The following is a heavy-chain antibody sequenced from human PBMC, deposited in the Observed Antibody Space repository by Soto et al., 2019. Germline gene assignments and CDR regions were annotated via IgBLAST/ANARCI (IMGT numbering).Heavy chain of an antibody. J-gene: IGHJ4*02. V-gene: IGHV4-34*01. Sequence: PPETLSLTCVVYGESFSGYYWSWFRQPPGKTLEWIGGIDHSGTTHYNPSLKSRLTISIDTSKNHFSLGLTAVTAADAGTYFCSRGRPPRYWGQGTLVTVSS. CDR3: SRGRPPRY. CDR2: IDHSGTT. CDR1: GESFSGYY.